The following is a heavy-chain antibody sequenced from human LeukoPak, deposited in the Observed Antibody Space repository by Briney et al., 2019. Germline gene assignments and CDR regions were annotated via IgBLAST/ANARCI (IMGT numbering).Heavy chain of an antibody. CDR1: AFTFSGYW. CDR2: IKQDGSEK. D-gene: IGHD3-10*01. CDR3: ARGWGTMSGGVIGGY. J-gene: IGHJ4*02. V-gene: IGHV3-7*04. Sequence: GGSLRLSCAASAFTFSGYWMGWVRHAPGDGLEWVANIKQDGSEKYYVDSVKGRFTNPRDNAKNSLYLQMNSLRAEDTAVYYWARGWGTMSGGVIGGYWGQGTLVTASS.